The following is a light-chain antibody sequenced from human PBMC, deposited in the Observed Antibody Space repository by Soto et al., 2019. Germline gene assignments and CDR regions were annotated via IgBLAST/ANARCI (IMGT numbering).Light chain of an antibody. CDR1: QDSRSF. V-gene: IGKV1-9*01. CDR3: QQFNSYPLT. J-gene: IGKJ4*01. CDR2: GAS. Sequence: DIQLTQSPSFLSASAGDRVTITCRASQDSRSFLAWYQQKPGKAPKLLIYGASALQSGVPSRFSGSGSGTEFTLAISSLQPEDFATYYCQQFNSYPLTFGGGTKVEFK.